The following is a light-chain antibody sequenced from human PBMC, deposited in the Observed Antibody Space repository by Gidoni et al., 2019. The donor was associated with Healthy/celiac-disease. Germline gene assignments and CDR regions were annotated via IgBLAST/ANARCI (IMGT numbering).Light chain of an antibody. CDR3: QQRSNWTIT. CDR1: QSVRSY. Sequence: EIVLTQSPATLSLSPGERATLSCRASQSVRSYLAWYQQKPGQAPRLLIYDASNRAPGIPARFSGSGSGTDFTLTISSLEPEDFAVYYCQQRSNWTITFGQXTRLEIK. J-gene: IGKJ5*01. V-gene: IGKV3-11*01. CDR2: DAS.